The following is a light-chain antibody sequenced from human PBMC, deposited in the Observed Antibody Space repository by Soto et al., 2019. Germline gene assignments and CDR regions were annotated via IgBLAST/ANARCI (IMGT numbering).Light chain of an antibody. V-gene: IGKV1-5*01. CDR1: QSISSW. J-gene: IGKJ1*01. CDR3: QQYNSYWT. Sequence: DIQMTQSPSSLSASLGDGVTITCRASQSISSWLAWYQQKPGKAPKLLIYDASSLESGVPSRFSGSGSGTEFTLTISSLQPDDFATYYCQQYNSYWTFGQGTKVDIK. CDR2: DAS.